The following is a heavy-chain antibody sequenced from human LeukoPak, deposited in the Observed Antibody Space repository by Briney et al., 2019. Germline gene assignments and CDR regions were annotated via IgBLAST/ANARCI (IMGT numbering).Heavy chain of an antibody. CDR3: ARDGAYYDFWSGYYKYNRFDP. Sequence: PGGSLRLSCAASGFTFSSYWMSWVRQAPGKGLEWVANIKQDGSEKYYVDSVKGRFTISRDNAKNSLYLQMNSLRAEDTAVYYCARDGAYYDFWSGYYKYNRFDPWGQGTLVTVSS. D-gene: IGHD3-3*01. CDR1: GFTFSSYW. V-gene: IGHV3-7*01. J-gene: IGHJ5*02. CDR2: IKQDGSEK.